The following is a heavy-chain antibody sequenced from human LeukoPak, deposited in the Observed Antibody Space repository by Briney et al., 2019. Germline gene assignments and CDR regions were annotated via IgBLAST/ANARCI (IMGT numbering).Heavy chain of an antibody. Sequence: PSETLSLTCTVSGGSISSYYWSWIRQPPGKGLEWIGYIYYSGSTNYNPSLKSRVTISVDTSKNQFSLKLSSVTAADTAVYYCASSSIGYCSGGSCSRISFFDYWGQGTLVTVSS. D-gene: IGHD2-15*01. CDR2: IYYSGST. J-gene: IGHJ4*02. CDR3: ASSSIGYCSGGSCSRISFFDY. CDR1: GGSISSYY. V-gene: IGHV4-59*01.